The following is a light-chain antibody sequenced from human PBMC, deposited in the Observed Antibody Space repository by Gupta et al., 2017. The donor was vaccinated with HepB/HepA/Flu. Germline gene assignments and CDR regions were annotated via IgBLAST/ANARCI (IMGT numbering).Light chain of an antibody. Sequence: QSVFTQPPSLSAAPGQKVTLYSSGSSSNISNNYVSWYQQPPRTGPTLLIYDNDDRASPTADRVSCSSSSTAATLGITRLQTGDEDEDDCGTWDSSRGAGRVFGRGTKLTVL. V-gene: IGLV1-51*01. CDR2: DND. J-gene: IGLJ3*02. CDR1: SSNISNNY. CDR3: GTWDSSRGAGRV.